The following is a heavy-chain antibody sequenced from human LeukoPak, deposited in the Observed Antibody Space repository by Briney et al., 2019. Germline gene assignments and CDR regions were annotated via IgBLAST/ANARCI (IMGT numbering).Heavy chain of an antibody. CDR1: GFTFSSYW. J-gene: IGHJ5*02. D-gene: IGHD6-13*01. Sequence: GGSLRLSCAASGFTFSSYWMPWVRQAPGKGLVWVSRINNDGRSTSYAHSVKGRFTISRDNAKNTLCLQMDSLRAEDTAVYYCARDPLSSTSRIAAATWGQGAVVTVSS. V-gene: IGHV3-74*01. CDR2: INNDGRST. CDR3: ARDPLSSTSRIAAAT.